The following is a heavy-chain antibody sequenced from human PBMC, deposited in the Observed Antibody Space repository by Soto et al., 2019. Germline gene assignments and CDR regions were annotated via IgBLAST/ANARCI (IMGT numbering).Heavy chain of an antibody. J-gene: IGHJ5*02. V-gene: IGHV3-15*01. CDR2: IKSKSDGGTT. D-gene: IGHD2-21*01. CDR1: GFTFSDAW. CDR3: TTDLWRKAVVVRSTGYFNP. Sequence: GGSLRLSCAASGFTFSDAWMSWVRQAPGKGLDWVGRIKSKSDGGTTEYAAHVRGRFTISRDDSKNTLYLQMNRLKTEDTAVYYCTTDLWRKAVVVRSTGYFNPWGQGTPVTVSS.